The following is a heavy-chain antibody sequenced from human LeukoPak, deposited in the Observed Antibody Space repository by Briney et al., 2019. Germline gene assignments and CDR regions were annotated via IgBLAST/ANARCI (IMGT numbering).Heavy chain of an antibody. J-gene: IGHJ4*02. D-gene: IGHD3-10*01. V-gene: IGHV3-23*01. Sequence: GGSLRLSCAASGFTFSSYAMSWVRQAPGKGLEWVSAISGSGGSTYYADSVKGRFTISRDNSKNTLYLQMNSLRAEDTAVYYCAKLIYRSGSYPLYYFDYWGQGALVTVSS. CDR1: GFTFSSYA. CDR2: ISGSGGST. CDR3: AKLIYRSGSYPLYYFDY.